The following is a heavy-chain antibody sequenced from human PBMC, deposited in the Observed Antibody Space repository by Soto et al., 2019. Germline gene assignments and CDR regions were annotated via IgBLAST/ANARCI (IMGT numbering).Heavy chain of an antibody. J-gene: IGHJ4*02. D-gene: IGHD3-3*01. CDR1: GGSISSYY. CDR3: ARGGPTDYDFWSGYPDLDY. Sequence: SETLSLTCTVSGGSISSYYWSWIRQPPGKGLEWIGYIYHSGSTNYNPSLKSRVTISVDTSKNQFSLKLSSVTAADTAVYYCARGGPTDYDFWSGYPDLDYWGQGTLVTVSS. V-gene: IGHV4-59*12. CDR2: IYHSGST.